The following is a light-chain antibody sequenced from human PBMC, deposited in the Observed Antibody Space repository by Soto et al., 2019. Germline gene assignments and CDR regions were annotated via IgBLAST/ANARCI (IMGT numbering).Light chain of an antibody. V-gene: IGLV2-11*01. CDR2: DVS. Sequence: QSALTQPRSVSGSPGQSVTISCTGTSSDVGGYNYVSWYQQHPGKAPKLMIYDVSKRPSGFPDRFSCSKSGNTASLTISGLQAEDEADYYCCSYAGRYTLTVFGGGTKLTVL. CDR3: CSYAGRYTLTV. J-gene: IGLJ2*01. CDR1: SSDVGGYNY.